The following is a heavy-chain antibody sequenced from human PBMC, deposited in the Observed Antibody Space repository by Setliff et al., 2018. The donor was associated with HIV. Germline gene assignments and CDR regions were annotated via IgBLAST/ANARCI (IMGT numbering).Heavy chain of an antibody. CDR2: IYTSGST. Sequence: SETLSLTCTVSGGSMSTYYWSWIRQPPGKGLEWIGYIYTSGSTNYNPSLRSRVTISVDTSKNQFSLTLRSLTAADTAVYYCARGAYRFDSWGQGTLVTVSS. CDR1: GGSMSTYY. D-gene: IGHD2-2*01. J-gene: IGHJ5*01. CDR3: ARGAYRFDS. V-gene: IGHV4-4*08.